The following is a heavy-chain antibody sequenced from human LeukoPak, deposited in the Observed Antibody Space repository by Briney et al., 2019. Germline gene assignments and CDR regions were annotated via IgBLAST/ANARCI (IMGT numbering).Heavy chain of an antibody. CDR2: IYYSGST. CDR1: GGSISSSNYF. D-gene: IGHD3-10*01. CDR3: ARDPYGSGTYYVPFDP. Sequence: SETLSLTCTVSGGSISSSNYFWVWIRQPPGKGLEWIGTIYYSGSTYYNPSLKSRVTISVDTSNDHFSLNLSSVTAADTAVYYCARDPYGSGTYYVPFDPWGQGTLVTVSS. J-gene: IGHJ5*02. V-gene: IGHV4-39*02.